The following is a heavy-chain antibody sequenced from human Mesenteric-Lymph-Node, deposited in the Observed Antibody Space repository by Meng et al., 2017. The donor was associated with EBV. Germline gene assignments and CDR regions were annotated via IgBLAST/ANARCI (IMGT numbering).Heavy chain of an antibody. D-gene: IGHD3-10*01. V-gene: IGHV1-46*01. J-gene: IGHJ4*02. CDR3: ARAYYYGSGSYSKGAFDY. CDR2: INPSGGWT. CDR1: GYTFTSYY. Sequence: QVQLVQSGAEVKKPWAAGKLSCPSSGYTFTSYYIHWVRQAPGQGLEWMGIINPSGGWTSYAQRVQDRVSMTRDTSTNTVYMELRGLRSEDTAVYYCARAYYYGSGSYSKGAFDYWGQGSLVTVSS.